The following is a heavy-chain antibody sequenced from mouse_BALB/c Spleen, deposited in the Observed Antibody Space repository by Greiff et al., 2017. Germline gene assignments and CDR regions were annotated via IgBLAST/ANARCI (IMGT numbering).Heavy chain of an antibody. CDR2: ISSGSSTI. V-gene: IGHV5-17*02. CDR1: GFTFSSFG. CDR3: ARSIYDGSWFAY. Sequence: EVQGVESGGGLVQPGGSRKLSCAASGFTFSSFGMHWVRQAPEKGLEWVAYISSGSSTIYYADTVKGRFTISRDNPKNTLFLQMTSLRSEDTAMFYCARSIYDGSWFAYWGQGTLVTVSA. D-gene: IGHD2-3*01. J-gene: IGHJ3*01.